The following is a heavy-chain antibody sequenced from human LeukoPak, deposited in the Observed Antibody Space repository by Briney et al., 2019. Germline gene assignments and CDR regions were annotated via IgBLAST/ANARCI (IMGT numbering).Heavy chain of an antibody. V-gene: IGHV4-59*01. D-gene: IGHD5-18*01. CDR3: ATTRGYSYGFFYFDQ. J-gene: IGHJ4*02. Sequence: SETLSLTCSVSGGSITSSYWSWIRQAPGKGLEWLGYIYYTENAKYNPSLKSRVTMSLGTSKNQLSLKLTSVTAADTAVYHCATTRGYSYGFFYFDQWGQGTLVTVSS. CDR1: GGSITSSY. CDR2: IYYTENA.